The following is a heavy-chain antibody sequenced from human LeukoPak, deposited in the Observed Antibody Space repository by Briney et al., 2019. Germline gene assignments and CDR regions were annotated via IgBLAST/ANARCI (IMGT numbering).Heavy chain of an antibody. V-gene: IGHV5-51*01. CDR1: GYSFTTYW. CDR2: IYPGDSDT. D-gene: IGHD3-3*01. Sequence: GESLKISCQGSGYSFTTYWIGRVRQMPGKGLEWMGIIYPGDSDTRYSPSFQGQVTISADKSISTAYLQWSSLKASDTAMYYCARHAQYYDFWSGYFSGYYYMDVWGKGTTVTVSS. J-gene: IGHJ6*03. CDR3: ARHAQYYDFWSGYFSGYYYMDV.